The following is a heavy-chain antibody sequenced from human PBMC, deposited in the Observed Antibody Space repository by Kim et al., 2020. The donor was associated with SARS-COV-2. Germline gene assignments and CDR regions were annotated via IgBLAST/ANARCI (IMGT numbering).Heavy chain of an antibody. CDR3: AREGRATYYDFWSGYDRSYYFDY. CDR1: GFTFSSYA. Sequence: GGSLRLSCAASGFTFSSYAMHWVRQAPGKGLEWVAVISYDGSNKYYADSVKGRFTISRDNSKNTLYLQMNSLRAEDTAVYYCAREGRATYYDFWSGYDRSYYFDYWGQGTLVTVSS. J-gene: IGHJ4*02. V-gene: IGHV3-30*04. CDR2: ISYDGSNK. D-gene: IGHD3-3*01.